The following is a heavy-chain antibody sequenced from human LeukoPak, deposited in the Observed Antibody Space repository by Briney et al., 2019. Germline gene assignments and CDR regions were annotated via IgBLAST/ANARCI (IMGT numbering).Heavy chain of an antibody. CDR1: GFTFSSYD. CDR3: ARGPGGSGSYYDYYYYGMDV. Sequence: GGSLRLSCAASGFTFSSYDMHWVRQATGKGLEWVSAIGTAGDTYYPGSVKGRFTISRENAKNSLYLQMNSLRAGDTAVYYCARGPGGSGSYYDYYYYGMDVWGQGTTVIVSS. J-gene: IGHJ6*02. CDR2: IGTAGDT. V-gene: IGHV3-13*04. D-gene: IGHD3-10*01.